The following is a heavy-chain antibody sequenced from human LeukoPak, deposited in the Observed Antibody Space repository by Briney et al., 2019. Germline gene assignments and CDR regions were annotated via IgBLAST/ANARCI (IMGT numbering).Heavy chain of an antibody. CDR3: AKDLATKYTLDS. V-gene: IGHV3-30*18. CDR2: ISFDGIKK. D-gene: IGHD6-6*01. Sequence: GGSLRLSCAASGFTFSSDAMHRVRQAPGKGLEWVAFISFDGIKKYFADSVKGRFTISRDNSKNTLYLQMNSLRAEDTAVYYCAKDLATKYTLDSWGQGSLVTVSS. J-gene: IGHJ4*02. CDR1: GFTFSSDA.